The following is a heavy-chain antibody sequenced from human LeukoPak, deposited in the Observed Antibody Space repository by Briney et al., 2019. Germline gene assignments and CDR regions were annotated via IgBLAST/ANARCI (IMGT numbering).Heavy chain of an antibody. V-gene: IGHV3-11*04. CDR3: ASDRRNYGGGFDI. D-gene: IGHD4-23*01. J-gene: IGHJ3*02. CDR1: GFSFSDFY. CDR2: ISSSGDTI. Sequence: GGSLRLACAASGFSFSDFYMNWIRQAPGKGLEWVSYISSSGDTIYYADSVKGRFTISRDNAKNSLYLQMNSLRAEDTAVYYCASDRRNYGGGFDIWGQGTMVTVSS.